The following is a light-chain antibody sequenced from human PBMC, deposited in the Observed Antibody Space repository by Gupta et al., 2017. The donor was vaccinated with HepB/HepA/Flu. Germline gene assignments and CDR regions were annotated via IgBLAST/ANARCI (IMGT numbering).Light chain of an antibody. CDR3: QQSYSTPLT. CDR2: AAS. CDR1: QSFSSY. Sequence: DTKMTQSPSSLSASVGDRVTITCRASQSFSSYLNWYQQKPGKAPKLLIYAASSLQSGVPSRFSGSGSGTDFTLTISSLQPEDFATYYCQQSYSTPLTFGGGTKVEIK. J-gene: IGKJ4*01. V-gene: IGKV1-39*01.